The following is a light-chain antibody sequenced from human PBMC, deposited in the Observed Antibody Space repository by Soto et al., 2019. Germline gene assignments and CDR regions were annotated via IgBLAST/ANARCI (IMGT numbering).Light chain of an antibody. Sequence: DIQMTQSPSTLSGSVGDRVTITCRASQTISSWLAWYQQKPGKAPKLLIYKASTLKSGVPSRFGGSGSGTELTLTISSLQPDDFATYYCQHYNSYSEAFGQGTKVELK. V-gene: IGKV1-5*03. CDR3: QHYNSYSEA. CDR1: QTISSW. CDR2: KAS. J-gene: IGKJ1*01.